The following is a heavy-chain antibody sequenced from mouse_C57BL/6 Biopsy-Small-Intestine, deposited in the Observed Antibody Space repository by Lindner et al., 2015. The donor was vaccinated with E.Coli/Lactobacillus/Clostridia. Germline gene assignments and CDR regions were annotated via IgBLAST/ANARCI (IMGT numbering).Heavy chain of an antibody. CDR2: LNSYNDDT. D-gene: IGHD1-1*02. CDR3: ARYGPYYTLDY. J-gene: IGHJ4*01. CDR1: GYTFTNYV. Sequence: VQLQESGPELVKPGTSLKMSCKASGYTFTNYVTHWVRQKPGQGLELIGYLNSYNDDTNYNEKFKGKATLTSDKSSSTAYMELSSLTSEDSAVYYCARYGPYYTLDYWGQGTSVIVSS. V-gene: IGHV1-14*01.